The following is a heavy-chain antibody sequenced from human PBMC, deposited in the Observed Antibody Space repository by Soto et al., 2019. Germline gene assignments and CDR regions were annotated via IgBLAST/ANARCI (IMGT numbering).Heavy chain of an antibody. J-gene: IGHJ4*02. CDR3: TGGDIPGDFDY. D-gene: IGHD5-12*01. V-gene: IGHV3-15*01. CDR1: GFIFTNAW. Sequence: EVQLVESGGGLVKPGGSLRLSCAASGFIFTNAWMNWVRQAPGKGLEWVGRIKIKSDGGTTDYAAPVKGRFTLSRDDSKNTLYLQMNRLKTEDTAVYYCTGGDIPGDFDYWGQGTLVTVSS. CDR2: IKIKSDGGTT.